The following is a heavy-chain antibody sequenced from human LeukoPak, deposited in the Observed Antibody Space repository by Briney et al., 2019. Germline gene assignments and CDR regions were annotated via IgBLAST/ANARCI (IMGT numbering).Heavy chain of an antibody. CDR2: INPSGGGT. V-gene: IGHV1-46*01. CDR1: GYTFTTSF. D-gene: IGHD1-26*01. CDR3: ARDVGSWDFDY. J-gene: IGHJ4*02. Sequence: ASVKVSCKASGYTFTTSFMHWVRQAPGQGLEWMGVINPSGGGTTCVQKFQGRVTMTRDTSTSTVYMELSSLRSEDMAVYYCARDVGSWDFDYWGQGTLVTVSS.